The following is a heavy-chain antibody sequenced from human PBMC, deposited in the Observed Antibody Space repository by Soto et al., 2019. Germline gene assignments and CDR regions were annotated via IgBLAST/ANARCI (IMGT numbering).Heavy chain of an antibody. CDR2: ITGSSDYT. V-gene: IGHV3-23*01. D-gene: IGHD2-8*02. CDR1: GFIFSSYA. J-gene: IGHJ4*02. CDR3: EKEKTTGAHYALDY. Sequence: GGSLRLSCEASGFIFSSYAMNWVRQAPGKGLQWVSSITGSSDYTSYIASVKGRFTISRDNSKNTLYLQMNSLRAEDTAVYFCEKEKTTGAHYALDYWSQGTCVTVSS.